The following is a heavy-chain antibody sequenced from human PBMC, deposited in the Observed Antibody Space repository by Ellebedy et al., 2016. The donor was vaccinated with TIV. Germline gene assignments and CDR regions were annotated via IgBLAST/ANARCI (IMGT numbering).Heavy chain of an antibody. Sequence: GGSLRLXXAASGFTFSTYAMGWVRQAPGKGLEWVSIISVSGGQTYYADSVKGRFTISRDNSKNSLHLQLNNLRGGDTAIYFCSKLGGLATPGKARYFFDHWGQGTLVTVSS. V-gene: IGHV3-23*01. CDR1: GFTFSTYA. CDR3: SKLGGLATPGKARYFFDH. D-gene: IGHD2/OR15-2a*01. J-gene: IGHJ4*02. CDR2: ISVSGGQT.